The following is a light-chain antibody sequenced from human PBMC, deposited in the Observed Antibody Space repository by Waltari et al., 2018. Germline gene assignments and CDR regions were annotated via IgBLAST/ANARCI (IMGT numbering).Light chain of an antibody. CDR2: DGS. J-gene: IGKJ1*01. V-gene: IGKV1-39*01. CDR1: PGISSY. CDR3: QQSYSSPLT. Sequence: IRMTQSPSSLPATTGDRVTIPCRASPGISSYLNWYQQKPGKAPKFLIYDGSTLQIGVPSRFIGNGSGTDFTLTINNLQPEDFATYFCQQSYSSPLTFGQGTNVQFK.